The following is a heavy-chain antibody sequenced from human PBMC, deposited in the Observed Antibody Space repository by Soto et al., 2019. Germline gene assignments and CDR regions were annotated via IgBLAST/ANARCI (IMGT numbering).Heavy chain of an antibody. D-gene: IGHD3-22*01. Sequence: QVQLVQSGTEVKKPGASVKVSCKTSGYSFANQAINWVRQAPGQGLEWVGWISGRSGNSNYAETVRGRVTMTTDTSTGTAYLELMALTTDDTAVYYCARGYDSSAYFYPLGDGMDVWGQGTTFTVSS. CDR2: ISGRSGNS. CDR3: ARGYDSSAYFYPLGDGMDV. J-gene: IGHJ6*02. CDR1: GYSFANQA. V-gene: IGHV1-18*01.